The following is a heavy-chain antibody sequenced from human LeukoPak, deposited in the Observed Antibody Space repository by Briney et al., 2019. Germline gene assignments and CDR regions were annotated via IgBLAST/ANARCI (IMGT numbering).Heavy chain of an antibody. D-gene: IGHD5-12*01. CDR1: GDTFSSYA. CDR3: ARGGGATELDDY. J-gene: IGHJ4*02. Sequence: SVKVSCKASGDTFSSYAISWVRQAPGQGLEWMGRIIPIFGTANYAQKFQGRVTITTDESTSTAYMELSSLRSEDTAVYYCARGGGATELDDYWGQGTLVTVSS. CDR2: IIPIFGTA. V-gene: IGHV1-69*05.